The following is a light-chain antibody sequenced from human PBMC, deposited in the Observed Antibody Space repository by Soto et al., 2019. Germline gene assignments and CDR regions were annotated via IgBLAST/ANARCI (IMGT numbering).Light chain of an antibody. CDR1: QSVSSN. CDR3: QQRSNWLWT. V-gene: IGKV3-11*01. J-gene: IGKJ1*01. Sequence: EIVMTQSPATLSVSPGEGATLSCRASQSVSSNHLAWYQQKPGQAPRLLIYDASNRATGIPARFSGSGSGTDFTLTISSLEPEDFAVYYCQQRSNWLWTFGQGTKVDI. CDR2: DAS.